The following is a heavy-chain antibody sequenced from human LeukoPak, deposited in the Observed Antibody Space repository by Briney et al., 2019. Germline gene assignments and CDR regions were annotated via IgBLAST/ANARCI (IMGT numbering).Heavy chain of an antibody. V-gene: IGHV1-2*02. J-gene: IGHJ6*03. CDR1: GYTFTGYY. Sequence: GASVKVSCKASGYTFTGYYMHWVRQAPGQGLEWMGWINPKSGGTNYAQKFQGRVTMTRDTSIRTAYMELRSLRSGDTAVYYCARGYWKGLYYYYYYMDVWGKGTTVTVSS. CDR2: INPKSGGT. CDR3: ARGYWKGLYYYYYYMDV. D-gene: IGHD1-1*01.